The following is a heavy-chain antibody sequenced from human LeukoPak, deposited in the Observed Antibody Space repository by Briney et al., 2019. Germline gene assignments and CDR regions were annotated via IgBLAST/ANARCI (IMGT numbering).Heavy chain of an antibody. CDR1: GYTFTSYG. D-gene: IGHD2-21*01. Sequence: EASMKVSCTASGYTFTSYGISWVRQAPGQGLEWMGWISAYNGNTNYAQKLQGRVTMTTDTSTSTAYMELRSLRSDDTAVYYCAVVDQVRFDPWGQGTLVTVSS. CDR2: ISAYNGNT. V-gene: IGHV1-18*01. J-gene: IGHJ5*02. CDR3: AVVDQVRFDP.